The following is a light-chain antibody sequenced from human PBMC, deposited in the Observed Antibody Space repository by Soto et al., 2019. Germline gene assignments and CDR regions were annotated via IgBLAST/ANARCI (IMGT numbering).Light chain of an antibody. Sequence: DIQMTQSPSTLSASVGDRVTITCRASQSISSWLAWYQQKPGKAPKLLIYKASSLESGVPSRFSGSGSGTEFTLTISSLQPDDFATYYCQQYNSPWFTFGPGTKVDIK. J-gene: IGKJ3*01. CDR2: KAS. CDR3: QQYNSPWFT. CDR1: QSISSW. V-gene: IGKV1-5*03.